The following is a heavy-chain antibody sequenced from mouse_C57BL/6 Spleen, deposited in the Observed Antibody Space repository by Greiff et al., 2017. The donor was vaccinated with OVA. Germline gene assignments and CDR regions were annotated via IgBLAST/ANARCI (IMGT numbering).Heavy chain of an antibody. V-gene: IGHV14-2*01. J-gene: IGHJ3*01. CDR3: ARGTYGSSYVGAWFAY. CDR1: GFNIKDYY. D-gene: IGHD1-1*01. CDR2: IDPEDGET. Sequence: EVKLMESGAELVKPGASVKLSCTASGFNIKDYYMHWVKQRTEQGLEWIGRIDPEDGETKYAPKFQGKATITADTSSNTAYLQLSSLTSEDTTVYYCARGTYGSSYVGAWFAYWGQGTLVTVSA.